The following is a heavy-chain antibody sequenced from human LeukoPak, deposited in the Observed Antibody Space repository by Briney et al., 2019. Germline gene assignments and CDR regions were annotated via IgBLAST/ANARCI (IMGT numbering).Heavy chain of an antibody. CDR1: GYSISSGYY. Sequence: SETLSLTCALSGYSISSGYYWGWIRQPPGKGLEWIGNIYHSGSPYYNPSLKSRVTISVDTSKNQSSLKVSSVTVADTAVYYCARAQRSYDSSGYLRPYAFDIWGQGTMVTVSS. D-gene: IGHD3-22*01. CDR3: ARAQRSYDSSGYLRPYAFDI. V-gene: IGHV4-38-2*01. J-gene: IGHJ3*02. CDR2: IYHSGSP.